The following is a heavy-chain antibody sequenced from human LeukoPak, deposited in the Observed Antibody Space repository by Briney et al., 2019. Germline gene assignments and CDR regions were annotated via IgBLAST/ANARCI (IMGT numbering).Heavy chain of an antibody. CDR2: ISYDGSNK. Sequence: PGGSLRLSCAASGFTFSSYAMHWVRQAPGKGLEWVAVISYDGSNKYYADSVKGRFTISRDNSKNTLYLQMNSLRAEDTAVYYCASPPGIAVAGTGGGQGTLVTVSS. D-gene: IGHD6-19*01. J-gene: IGHJ4*02. V-gene: IGHV3-30-3*02. CDR3: ASPPGIAVAGTG. CDR1: GFTFSSYA.